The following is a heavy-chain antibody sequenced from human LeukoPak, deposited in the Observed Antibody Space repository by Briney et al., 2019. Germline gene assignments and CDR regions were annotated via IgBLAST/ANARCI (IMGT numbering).Heavy chain of an antibody. CDR3: ARRAGAYSHPYDY. V-gene: IGHV3-48*01. D-gene: IGHD4/OR15-4a*01. Sequence: GGSLRLSCAASGFTFSSYSMMWVRQAPGKGLEWVSYISSSSTAIHYADSVKGRFTISRDNSKNTLYLQMNSLRAEDTAVYYCARRAGAYSHPYDYWGQGTLVTVSS. CDR1: GFTFSSYS. CDR2: ISSSSTAI. J-gene: IGHJ4*02.